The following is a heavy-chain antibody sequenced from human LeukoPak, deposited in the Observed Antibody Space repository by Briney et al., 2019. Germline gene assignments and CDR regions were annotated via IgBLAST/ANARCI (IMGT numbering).Heavy chain of an antibody. J-gene: IGHJ4*02. D-gene: IGHD3-10*01. Sequence: GGSPRLSCAASGFTFSSYAMHWVRQAPGKGLEWVAVISYDGSNKYYADSVKGRFTISRDNSKNTLYLQMNSLRAEDTAVYYCAKDRGYTWDYWGQGTLVTVSS. V-gene: IGHV3-30-3*01. CDR2: ISYDGSNK. CDR1: GFTFSSYA. CDR3: AKDRGYTWDY.